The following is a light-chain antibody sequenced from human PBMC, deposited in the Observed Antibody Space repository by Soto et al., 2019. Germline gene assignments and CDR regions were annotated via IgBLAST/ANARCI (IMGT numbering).Light chain of an antibody. CDR3: QQYVTYPLS. J-gene: IGKJ4*01. CDR1: QSISIW. CDR2: KAS. V-gene: IGKV1-5*03. Sequence: DIQMTQSPSTLSAFVGDRVTITCRASQSISIWLAWYQQRPGKAPKILIYKASTLESGIPSRFSGSGSGTEFTLTISSLQPDDFATYYCQQYVTYPLSFGGGTKVDIK.